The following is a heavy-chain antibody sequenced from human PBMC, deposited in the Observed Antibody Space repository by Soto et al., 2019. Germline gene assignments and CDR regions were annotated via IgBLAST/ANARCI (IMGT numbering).Heavy chain of an antibody. Sequence: PGGSLRLSCAASGFTVSSNYMSWVRQAPGKGLEWVSVIYSGGSTYYADSVKGRFTISRDNSKNTLYLQMNSLRAEDTAVYYCARERYGSGSSKNENWFDPWGQGTLVTVSS. D-gene: IGHD3-10*01. CDR2: IYSGGST. CDR1: GFTVSSNY. V-gene: IGHV3-53*05. CDR3: ARERYGSGSSKNENWFDP. J-gene: IGHJ5*02.